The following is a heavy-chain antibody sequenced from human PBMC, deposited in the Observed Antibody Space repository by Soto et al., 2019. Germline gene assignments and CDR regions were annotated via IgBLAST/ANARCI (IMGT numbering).Heavy chain of an antibody. CDR2: ISFSDNSI. D-gene: IGHD2-21*01. CDR3: VRDMQLWRLDS. CDR1: GFSFSDYY. Sequence: GGSLRLSCAASGFSFSDYYMSWIRQAPGKGLEWVSYISFSDNSIYYADSVKGRFTISRDNAKSSLYLQMNSLRAEDTAVYYCVRDMQLWRLDSWGQGTLVTVSS. J-gene: IGHJ4*02. V-gene: IGHV3-11*01.